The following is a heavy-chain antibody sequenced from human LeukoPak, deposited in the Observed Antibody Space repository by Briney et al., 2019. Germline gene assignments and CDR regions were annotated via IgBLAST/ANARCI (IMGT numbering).Heavy chain of an antibody. CDR3: ASGDCSGGGCYVPWEARKRWAFNAFDI. CDR1: GGTFSSYA. CDR2: IIPIFGTA. V-gene: IGHV1-69*05. Sequence: SVKVSCKASGGTFSSYAISWVRQAPGQGLEWMGGIIPIFGTANYAQKFQGRVTITTDESKSTAYMELSSLRSEDTAVYYCASGDCSGGGCYVPWEARKRWAFNAFDIWGQGTMVTVSS. D-gene: IGHD2-15*01. J-gene: IGHJ3*02.